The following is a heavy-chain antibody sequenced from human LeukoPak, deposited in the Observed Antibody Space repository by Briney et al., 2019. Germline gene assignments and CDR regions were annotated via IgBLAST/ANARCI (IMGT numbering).Heavy chain of an antibody. V-gene: IGHV1-69*13. CDR3: ARGALFWSGSEKRYYYYYMDV. CDR2: IIPIFGTA. J-gene: IGHJ6*03. CDR1: GGTFSSYT. D-gene: IGHD3-3*01. Sequence: SVKVSCKASGGTFSSYTISWVRQAPGQGLEWMGGIIPIFGTANYAQKFQSRVTITADESTSTAYMELSSLRSEDTAVYYCARGALFWSGSEKRYYYYYMDVWGKGTTVTVSS.